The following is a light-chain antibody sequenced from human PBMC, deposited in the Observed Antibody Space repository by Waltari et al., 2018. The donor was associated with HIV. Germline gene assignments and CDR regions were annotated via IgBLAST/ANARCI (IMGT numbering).Light chain of an antibody. CDR3: LLSYSGARV. CDR1: TGAVTSGHY. Sequence: QAVVTQEPSLTVSPGGTVTLTCGPSTGAVTSGHYPYWSQQKPGHAPRTLIYDTSNRHSWTPARFSGALLGGKAALTLSGAQPEDEAEYYCLLSYSGARVFGGGTKLTVL. J-gene: IGLJ2*01. V-gene: IGLV7-46*01. CDR2: DTS.